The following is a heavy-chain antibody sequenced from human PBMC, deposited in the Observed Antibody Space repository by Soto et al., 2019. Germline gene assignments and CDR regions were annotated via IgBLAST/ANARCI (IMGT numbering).Heavy chain of an antibody. D-gene: IGHD3-9*01. J-gene: IGHJ6*02. CDR1: GYTFTSYG. CDR2: ISAYNGNT. CDR3: AREFLRYFDWSPMDV. V-gene: IGHV1-18*01. Sequence: ASVKVSCKASGYTFTSYGISWVRQAPGQGLEWMGWISAYNGNTNYAQKLQGRVTMTTDTSTSTAYMELRSLRSDDTAVYYCAREFLRYFDWSPMDVWGQGTTVTVSS.